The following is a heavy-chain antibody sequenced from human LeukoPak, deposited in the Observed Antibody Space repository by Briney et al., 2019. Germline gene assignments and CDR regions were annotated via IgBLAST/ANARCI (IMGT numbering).Heavy chain of an antibody. D-gene: IGHD2-2*01. CDR2: INPSGGST. J-gene: IGHJ4*02. V-gene: IGHV1-46*01. CDR3: ARDGGIVVVPAARPGRRQDY. Sequence: ASVKVSCKASGYTFTSYYMHWVRQAPGQGLEWMGIINPSGGSTSYAQKFQGRVTMTRDTSTSTVYMELSSLRSEDTAVYYCARDGGIVVVPAARPGRRQDYWGQGTLVTVSS. CDR1: GYTFTSYY.